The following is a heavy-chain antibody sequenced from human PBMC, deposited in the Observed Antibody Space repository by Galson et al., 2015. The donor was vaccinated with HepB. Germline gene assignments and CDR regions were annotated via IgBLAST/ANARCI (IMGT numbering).Heavy chain of an antibody. D-gene: IGHD6-13*01. Sequence: SLRLSCAASGFTFSSYSMNWVRQAPGKGLEWVSSISSSNSYIYYADSVKGRFTISRDNAKNSLYLQMNSLRAEDTAVYYCAREGIAAAGITFDYWGQGTLVTVSS. CDR3: AREGIAAAGITFDY. J-gene: IGHJ4*02. V-gene: IGHV3-21*01. CDR2: ISSSNSYI. CDR1: GFTFSSYS.